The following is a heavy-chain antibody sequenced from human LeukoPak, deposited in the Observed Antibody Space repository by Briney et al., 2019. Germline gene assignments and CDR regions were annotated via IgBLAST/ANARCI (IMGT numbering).Heavy chain of an antibody. CDR1: GGSISTSNYY. CDR2: FYPTGST. V-gene: IGHV4-61*02. Sequence: SETLSLTCTVSGGSISTSNYYWSWIRQPAGKGLEWIGRFYPTGSTNYNPSLKSRVTISADTSQNQFSLKLSSVTAADTAVYYCASRKLGNDYWGQGTLVTVSS. D-gene: IGHD7-27*01. J-gene: IGHJ4*02. CDR3: ASRKLGNDY.